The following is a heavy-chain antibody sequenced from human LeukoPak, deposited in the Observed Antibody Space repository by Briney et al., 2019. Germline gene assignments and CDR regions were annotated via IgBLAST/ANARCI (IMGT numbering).Heavy chain of an antibody. Sequence: PSETLSLTCAVSGGSISSSNWWSWVRQPPGKGLEWIGEIYHSGSTNYNPSLKSRVTISVDKSKNQFSLKLSSVTAADTAVYYCASLTGEGSMVRGVIPYFDYWGQGTLVTVSS. V-gene: IGHV4-4*02. CDR3: ASLTGEGSMVRGVIPYFDY. D-gene: IGHD3-10*01. CDR1: GGSISSSNW. CDR2: IYHSGST. J-gene: IGHJ4*02.